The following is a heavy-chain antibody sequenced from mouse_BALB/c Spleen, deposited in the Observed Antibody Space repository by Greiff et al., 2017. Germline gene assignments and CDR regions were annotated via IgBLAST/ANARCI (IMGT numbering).Heavy chain of an antibody. V-gene: IGHV1S137*01. J-gene: IGHJ2*01. CDR2: ISTYYGDA. D-gene: IGHD2-1*01. Sequence: QVQLQQSGAELVRPGVSVKISCKGSGYTFTDYAMHWVKQSHAKSLEWIGVISTYYGDASYNQKFKGKATMTVDKSSSTAYMELARLTSEDSAIYYCARGKYYGKEPYFDYWGQGTTLTVSS. CDR1: GYTFTDYA. CDR3: ARGKYYGKEPYFDY.